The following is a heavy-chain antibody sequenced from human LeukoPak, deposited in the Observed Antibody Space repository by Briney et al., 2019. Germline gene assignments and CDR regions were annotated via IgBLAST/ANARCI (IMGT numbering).Heavy chain of an antibody. CDR1: GYTFTGYY. CDR2: INPNSGGT. Sequence: ASVKVSCKASGYTFTGYYMHWVRQAPGQGLEWMGRINPNSGGTNYAQKFQGRVTMTRDTSISTAYRELSRLRSDDTAVYYCARGDLWYYYMDVWGKGTTVTVSS. D-gene: IGHD2-21*01. V-gene: IGHV1-2*06. J-gene: IGHJ6*03. CDR3: ARGDLWYYYMDV.